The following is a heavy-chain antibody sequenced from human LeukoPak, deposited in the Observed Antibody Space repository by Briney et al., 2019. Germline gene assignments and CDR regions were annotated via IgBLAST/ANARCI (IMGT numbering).Heavy chain of an antibody. CDR3: ARDPHHYYDSSGYYFDASDI. J-gene: IGHJ3*02. CDR2: INHSGST. V-gene: IGHV4-34*01. CDR1: GGSFSGYY. D-gene: IGHD3-22*01. Sequence: KPSETLSLTCAVYGGSFSGYYWSWIRQPPGKGLEWIGEINHSGSTNYNPSLKSRVTISVDTSKNQFSLKLSSVTAADTAVYYCARDPHHYYDSSGYYFDASDIWGQGTMVTVSS.